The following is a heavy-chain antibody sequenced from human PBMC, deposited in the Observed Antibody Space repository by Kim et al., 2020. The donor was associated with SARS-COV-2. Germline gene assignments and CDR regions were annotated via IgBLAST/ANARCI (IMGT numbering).Heavy chain of an antibody. J-gene: IGHJ4*02. CDR1: GFTFDDYA. Sequence: GGSLRLSCAASGFTFDDYAMHWVRQAPGKGLEWVSGISWNSGSIGYADSVKGRFTISRDNAKNSLYLQMNSLRAEDTALYYCAKDGFPEKVRAAPFDYWGQGTLVTVSS. V-gene: IGHV3-9*01. CDR3: AKDGFPEKVRAAPFDY. CDR2: ISWNSGSI.